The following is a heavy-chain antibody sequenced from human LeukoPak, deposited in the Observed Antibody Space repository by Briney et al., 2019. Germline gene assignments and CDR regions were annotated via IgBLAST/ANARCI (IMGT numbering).Heavy chain of an antibody. J-gene: IGHJ4*02. D-gene: IGHD5-12*01. CDR2: IDPSDSYT. Sequence: GESLKISCKGSGYSFTSYWISWVRQMPGKGLEWMGRIDPSDSYTNYSPSFQGHVTIPADKSISTAYLQWSSLKASDTAMYYCASLYGGSPPYDFDYWGQGTLVTVSS. CDR3: ASLYGGSPPYDFDY. V-gene: IGHV5-10-1*01. CDR1: GYSFTSYW.